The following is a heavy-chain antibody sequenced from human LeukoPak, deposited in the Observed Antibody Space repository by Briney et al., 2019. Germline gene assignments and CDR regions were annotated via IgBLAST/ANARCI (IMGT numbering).Heavy chain of an antibody. CDR3: TRPGEWHLRYYFDY. CDR2: ISAYNGDI. J-gene: IGHJ4*02. V-gene: IGHV1-18*01. D-gene: IGHD3-3*01. Sequence: ASVKVSCKASGYIFTNYGISWVRQAPGQGLEWMGWISAYNGDIKYAQNLQGRVTMTTDTSTSTAYLELRSLRSDDTAVYYCTRPGEWHLRYYFDYWGQGTLVTVSS. CDR1: GYIFTNYG.